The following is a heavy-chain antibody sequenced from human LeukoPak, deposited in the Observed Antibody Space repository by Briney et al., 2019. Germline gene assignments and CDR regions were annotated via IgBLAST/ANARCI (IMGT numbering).Heavy chain of an antibody. CDR2: IWYDGSNK. CDR1: GFTFSSYG. J-gene: IGHJ6*02. CDR3: ARLTAMVTRYGMDV. Sequence: PGGSLRLSCAASGFTFSSYGTHWVRQAPGKGLEWVAVIWYDGSNKYYADSVKGRFTISRDNSKNTLYLQMNSLRAEDTAVYYCARLTAMVTRYGMDVWGQGTTVTVSS. D-gene: IGHD5-18*01. V-gene: IGHV3-33*08.